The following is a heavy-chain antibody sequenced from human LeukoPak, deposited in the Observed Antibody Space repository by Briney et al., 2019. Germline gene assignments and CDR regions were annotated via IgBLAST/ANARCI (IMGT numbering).Heavy chain of an antibody. J-gene: IGHJ4*02. CDR1: GGSISSSNYY. Sequence: SETLSLTCTVSGGSISSSNYYWGWIRQPPGKGLEWIGSIYYNGSTYYNPSLKSRVTISVDTSKNQFSLKLSSVTAADTAVYYCASLQAVAGTFGNYWGQGTLVTVSS. V-gene: IGHV4-39*01. CDR3: ASLQAVAGTFGNY. D-gene: IGHD6-19*01. CDR2: IYYNGST.